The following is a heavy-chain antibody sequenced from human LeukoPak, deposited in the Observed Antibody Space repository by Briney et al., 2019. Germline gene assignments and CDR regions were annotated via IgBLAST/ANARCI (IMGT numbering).Heavy chain of an antibody. V-gene: IGHV3-21*01. CDR2: ISSSSSYI. Sequence: GGSLRLSCAASGFTFSSYSMNWVRQAPGKGLEWVSSISSSSSYIYYADSVKGRFTISRDNAKNSLYLQMNSLRAEDTAVYYCARGGIRYYDSSGYYWGQGTLVTVSS. J-gene: IGHJ4*02. CDR1: GFTFSSYS. D-gene: IGHD3-22*01. CDR3: ARGGIRYYDSSGYY.